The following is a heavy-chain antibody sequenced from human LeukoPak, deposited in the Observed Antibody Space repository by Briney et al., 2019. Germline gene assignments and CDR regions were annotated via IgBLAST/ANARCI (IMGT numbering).Heavy chain of an antibody. CDR3: ARSYDSRGYYYYGMDV. D-gene: IGHD3-22*01. CDR2: IYYSGST. V-gene: IGHV4-59*01. Sequence: SETLSLTCTVSGGSNSSYYWSWIRQRPGKGLEWIGYIYYSGSTNYNPSLKSRVTISVDTSKNQFSLKLSSVTAADTAVYYCARSYDSRGYYYYGMDVWGQGTTVTVSS. J-gene: IGHJ6*02. CDR1: GGSNSSYY.